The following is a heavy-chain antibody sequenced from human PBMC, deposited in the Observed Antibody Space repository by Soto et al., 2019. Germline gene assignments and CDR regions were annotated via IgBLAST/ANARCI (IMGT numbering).Heavy chain of an antibody. J-gene: IGHJ4*02. D-gene: IGHD3-22*01. V-gene: IGHV1-46*01. CDR1: GNSFTTYY. CDR2: INPSGGRT. Sequence: ASVKVSCKASGNSFTTYYMHWVRQAPGQGLEWMGIINPSGGRTTYAQKFQGRVTMTRDTTTSTFHMELSSLTSEDTAVYYCAGLYHYDSSGYYDDWGQGTLVTVSS. CDR3: AGLYHYDSSGYYDD.